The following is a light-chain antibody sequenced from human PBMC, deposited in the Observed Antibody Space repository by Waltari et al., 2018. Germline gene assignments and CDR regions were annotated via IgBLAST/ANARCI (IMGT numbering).Light chain of an antibody. CDR2: EVS. CDR3: SSYAGSNNYV. Sequence: QSALTQPPHASGSPGQPVTISCPGTSSDVGGYNYVAWYQQHPGKAPKLMIYEVSKRPSGVPDRFSGSKSGNTASLTVSGLQAEDEADYYCSSYAGSNNYVFGTGTKVTVL. V-gene: IGLV2-8*01. CDR1: SSDVGGYNY. J-gene: IGLJ1*01.